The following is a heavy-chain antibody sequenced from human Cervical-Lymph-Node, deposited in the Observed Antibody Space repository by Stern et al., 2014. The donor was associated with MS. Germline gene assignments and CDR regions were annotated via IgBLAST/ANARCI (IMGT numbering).Heavy chain of an antibody. J-gene: IGHJ6*02. Sequence: VQLVESGGGLVQPGGSLRLSCAASGFTFSTFAMSWVRQAPGKGLEWLSGISNTGGTTYYPGSLKGRFSISRDNSKNTLYLQMNSLRGEDTALYYCAKGGDGYNFDYYGMDVWGQGTTVTVSS. V-gene: IGHV3-23*04. CDR2: ISNTGGTT. CDR3: AKGGDGYNFDYYGMDV. D-gene: IGHD5-24*01. CDR1: GFTFSTFA.